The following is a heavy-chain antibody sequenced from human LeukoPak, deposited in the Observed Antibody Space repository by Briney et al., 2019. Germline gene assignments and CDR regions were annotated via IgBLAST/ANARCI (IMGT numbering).Heavy chain of an antibody. D-gene: IGHD4-11*01. CDR2: IYYSWTT. V-gene: IGHV4-39*02. Sequence: PSETLSLTCTVSGGSISSSSYCWGWIRQPPGKGLEWIGRIYYSWTTYYNPSLKSRGTISVDTSKNHFSLNLSSVPAADTAVYYCAPCNAYSRWFDPWGQGTLVTVSS. J-gene: IGHJ5*02. CDR1: GGSISSSSYC. CDR3: APCNAYSRWFDP.